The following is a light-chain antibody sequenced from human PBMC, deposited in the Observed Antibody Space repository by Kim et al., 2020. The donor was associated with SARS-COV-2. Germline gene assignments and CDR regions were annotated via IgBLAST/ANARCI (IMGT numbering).Light chain of an antibody. J-gene: IGLJ1*01. Sequence: GQSITISCSGTSGDIGNSNSVSWYQQHSGDAPRLIIYDVRDRPSGVSARFSGSKSANMASLTISGLRSEDEADYYCCSTSNTLDYVFGSGTRVTVL. CDR2: DVR. CDR1: SGDIGNSNS. CDR3: CSTSNTLDYV. V-gene: IGLV2-14*04.